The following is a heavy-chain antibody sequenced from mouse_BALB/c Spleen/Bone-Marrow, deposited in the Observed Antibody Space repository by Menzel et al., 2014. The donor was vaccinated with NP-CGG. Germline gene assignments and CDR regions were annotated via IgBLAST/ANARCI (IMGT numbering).Heavy chain of an antibody. V-gene: IGHV3-6*02. D-gene: IGHD2-14*01. CDR2: ISYDGSN. CDR1: GYSITSGYY. J-gene: IGHJ3*01. CDR3: ARGGYDGRKFAH. Sequence: ESGPGLVKPSQSLSLTCSVTGYSITSGYYWNWIRQFPGNKLEWMGYISYDGSNNYNPFLKNRISITRDTSNNQFFLKLNSVTTEDKAAYYCARGGYDGRKFAHWGQGTLVTVSA.